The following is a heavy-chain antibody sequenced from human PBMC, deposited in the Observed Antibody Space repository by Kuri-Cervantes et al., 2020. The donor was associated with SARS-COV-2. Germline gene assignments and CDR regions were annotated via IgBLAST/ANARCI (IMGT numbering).Heavy chain of an antibody. CDR2: ISSSSSYI. V-gene: IGHV3-21*01. J-gene: IGHJ6*02. CDR1: GFTFSSYS. D-gene: IGHD2-2*01. Sequence: GSLRLSCAASGFTFSSYSMNWVRQAPGKGLEWVSSISSSSSYIYYAASVKGRFTISRDNAKNSLYLQMNSLRAEDTAVYYCARGYCSSTSCSPFYWGQGTTVTVSS. CDR3: ARGYCSSTSCSPFY.